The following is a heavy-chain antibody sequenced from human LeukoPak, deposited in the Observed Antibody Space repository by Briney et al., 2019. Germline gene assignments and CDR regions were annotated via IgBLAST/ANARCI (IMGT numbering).Heavy chain of an antibody. CDR2: ISSSGSTI. CDR1: GFTFSSYE. D-gene: IGHD3-10*01. Sequence: GGSLRLSCAASGFTFSSYEMNWVRQAPGKGLEWVSYISSSGSTIYYADSVKGRFTISRDNAKNTLYLQMNSLRAEDTAVYYCAKDRSVARFGGFDYWGQGTLVTVSS. CDR3: AKDRSVARFGGFDY. V-gene: IGHV3-48*03. J-gene: IGHJ4*02.